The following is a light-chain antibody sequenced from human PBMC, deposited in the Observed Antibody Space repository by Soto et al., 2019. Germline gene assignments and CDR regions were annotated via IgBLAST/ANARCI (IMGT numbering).Light chain of an antibody. J-gene: IGLJ1*01. V-gene: IGLV3-21*02. CDR3: HGLDRSSEHFDV. CDR1: NIGSKS. CDR2: DDS. Sequence: SYELTQPPSVSVAPGQTARITCGGNNIGSKSVHWYQQKPGQAPVLVVYDDSDRPSGIPERFSGSNSGNTATLTISRVEAGDEADEYCHGLDRSSEHFDVFGPGTMVTGL.